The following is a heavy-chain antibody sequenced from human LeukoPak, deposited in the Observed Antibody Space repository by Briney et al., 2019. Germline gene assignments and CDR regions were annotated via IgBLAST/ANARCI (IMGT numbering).Heavy chain of an antibody. D-gene: IGHD3-22*01. Sequence: GGSLRLSCAASGFTFSRYSMNWVRQAPGKGLEWVASISSTSTFIYSADSVKGRFTISRDTAKNSLFLQMNSLRAEDTAIYYCARDNFDSSDYPLTYYYYYMDVWGKGTTVTVSS. J-gene: IGHJ6*03. CDR2: ISSTSTFI. V-gene: IGHV3-21*01. CDR1: GFTFSRYS. CDR3: ARDNFDSSDYPLTYYYYYMDV.